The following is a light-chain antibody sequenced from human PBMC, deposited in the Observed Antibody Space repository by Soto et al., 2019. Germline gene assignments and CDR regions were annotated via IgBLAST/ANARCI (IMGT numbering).Light chain of an antibody. CDR2: EGS. J-gene: IGLJ1*01. CDR1: SSDVGGYKY. Sequence: QSALTQPASVSGSPGQSITISCTGTSSDVGGYKYVSWYQKHPGKAPKVIIFEGSSRPSGVSNRFSGSKSGNTASLTISGLQAEDEADYYCSSYTSSSTPYVFGTGTKLTVL. V-gene: IGLV2-14*01. CDR3: SSYTSSSTPYV.